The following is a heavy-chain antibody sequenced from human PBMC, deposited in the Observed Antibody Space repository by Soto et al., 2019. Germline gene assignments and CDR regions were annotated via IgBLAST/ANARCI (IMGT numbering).Heavy chain of an antibody. Sequence: GECLKISCKGSGYSFTSYWITWLRRMPGKGLEWMGRIDPSDSYINYSPSFQGHVTISADKSISTAYLQWSSLKASDTAMYYCARVSGYPNYYGMDVWGQGTTVTVSS. V-gene: IGHV5-10-1*01. CDR3: ARVSGYPNYYGMDV. D-gene: IGHD3-22*01. CDR2: IDPSDSYI. J-gene: IGHJ6*02. CDR1: GYSFTSYW.